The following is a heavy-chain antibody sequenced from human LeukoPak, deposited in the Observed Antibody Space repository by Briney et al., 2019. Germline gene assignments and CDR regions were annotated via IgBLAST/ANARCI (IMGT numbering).Heavy chain of an antibody. CDR2: ISAYNGNT. D-gene: IGHD4-17*01. CDR3: ARDRIGDSRFDY. Sequence: ASVKVSCKASGSSFTNFGISWVRQAPGQGLEWMGWISAYNGNTNYAQKLQGRVTMTTDTSTSTAYMELRSLRSDDTAVYYCARDRIGDSRFDYWGQGTLVTVSS. J-gene: IGHJ4*02. CDR1: GSSFTNFG. V-gene: IGHV1-18*01.